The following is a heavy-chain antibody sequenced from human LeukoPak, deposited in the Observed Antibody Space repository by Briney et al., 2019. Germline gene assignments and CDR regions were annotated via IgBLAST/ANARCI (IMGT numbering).Heavy chain of an antibody. V-gene: IGHV4-31*03. CDR1: GGSISSGGYY. CDR3: ARDWVGDYAIDP. D-gene: IGHD4-17*01. J-gene: IGHJ5*02. CDR2: IYYSGST. Sequence: SQTPSLTCTVSGGSISSGGYYWSWIRQHPGKXXXWIGYIYYSGSTYYNPPLKSRVAISVDTSKNQFSLKLSSVTAADTAVYYCARDWVGDYAIDPWGQGTLVTVSS.